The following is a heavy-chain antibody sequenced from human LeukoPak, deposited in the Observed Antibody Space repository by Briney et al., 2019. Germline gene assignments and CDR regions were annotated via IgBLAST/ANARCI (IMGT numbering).Heavy chain of an antibody. D-gene: IGHD3-22*01. V-gene: IGHV3-74*01. CDR1: GITFSTYW. CDR3: ARISSDSISYYDH. J-gene: IGHJ4*02. CDR2: INSEGSTI. Sequence: GGSLRLSCAGSGITFSTYWMHWVRQAPGKGLVWVSRINSEGSTISCADSVKGRFTISRDNAKNTLFLQMNSLRAEDTAVYYCARISSDSISYYDHWGQGTLVTVSS.